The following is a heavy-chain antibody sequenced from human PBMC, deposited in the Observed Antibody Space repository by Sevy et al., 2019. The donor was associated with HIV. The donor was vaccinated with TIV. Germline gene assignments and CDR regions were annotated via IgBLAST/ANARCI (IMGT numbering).Heavy chain of an antibody. V-gene: IGHV3-30-3*01. CDR1: GLTFRSHA. CDR3: AREAGYSTKNDAFAF. J-gene: IGHJ3*01. D-gene: IGHD2-8*01. CDR2: ISYDGAVR. Sequence: GESLKISCAASGLTFRSHAMHWVRQAPGKGLEWVTVISYDGAVRYYGESVKGRFTVSRDNSKNTLYLQMNSLRPDDTAVYYCAREAGYSTKNDAFAFWGQGTMVTVSS.